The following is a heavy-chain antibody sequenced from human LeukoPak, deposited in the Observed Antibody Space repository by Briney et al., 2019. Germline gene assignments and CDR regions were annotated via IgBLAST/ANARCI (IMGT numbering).Heavy chain of an antibody. V-gene: IGHV4-4*07. J-gene: IGHJ4*02. CDR1: GGSISSYY. CDR2: IYTSGST. Sequence: SETLSLTCTVSGGSISSYYWSWIRQPAGKGLEWIGRIYTSGSTNYNPSLKSRVTMSVDTSQNQFSLKLSSVTAADTAVYYCARDPSHCGGDCYSDWGQGTLVTVSS. D-gene: IGHD2-21*01. CDR3: ARDPSHCGGDCYSD.